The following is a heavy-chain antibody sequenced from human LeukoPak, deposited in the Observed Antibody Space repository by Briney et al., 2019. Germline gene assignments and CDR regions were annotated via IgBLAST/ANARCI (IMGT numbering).Heavy chain of an antibody. D-gene: IGHD2-2*01. Sequence: KPSETLSLTCTVSGGSISSSSYYWGWIRQPPGKGLEWIGSIYYSGSTYYNPSLKSRVTISVDTSKNQFSLKLSSVTAADTAVYYCAREGYCSSTSCYGPDDYWGQGTLVTVSS. CDR1: GGSISSSSYY. CDR2: IYYSGST. V-gene: IGHV4-39*07. J-gene: IGHJ4*02. CDR3: AREGYCSSTSCYGPDDY.